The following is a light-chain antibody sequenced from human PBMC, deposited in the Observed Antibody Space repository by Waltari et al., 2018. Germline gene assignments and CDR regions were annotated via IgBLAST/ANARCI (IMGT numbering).Light chain of an antibody. CDR1: QSVFNY. CDR3: QQYDTSPAT. Sequence: EIVLTQSPVTLSLSAGERATLSCRASQSVFNYLAWYQQKPGQAPRLLIYGALYRSPAIPDRFSGSGSGTDFTLTISRLEPEDFAIYYCQQYDTSPATFGQGTRLEIK. J-gene: IGKJ2*01. CDR2: GAL. V-gene: IGKV3-20*01.